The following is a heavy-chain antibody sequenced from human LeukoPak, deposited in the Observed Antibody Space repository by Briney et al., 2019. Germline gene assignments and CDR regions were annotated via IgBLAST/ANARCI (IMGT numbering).Heavy chain of an antibody. CDR2: IIPVLGIV. J-gene: IGHJ5*02. CDR3: ARGNTLRFLEWSPGIWFDP. CDR1: GGTFSSYA. Sequence: GSSVKVSCKASGGTFSSYAISWVRQAPGQGLEWMGRIIPVLGIVNYAQKFQGRVTITADKSTSTAYMELRSLRSDDTAVYYCARGNTLRFLEWSPGIWFDPWGQGTLVTVFS. D-gene: IGHD3-3*01. V-gene: IGHV1-69*04.